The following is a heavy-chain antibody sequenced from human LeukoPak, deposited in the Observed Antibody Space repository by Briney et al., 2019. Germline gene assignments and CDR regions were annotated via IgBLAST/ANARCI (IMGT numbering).Heavy chain of an antibody. V-gene: IGHV3-23*01. CDR1: GFTFSSYG. D-gene: IGHD6-19*01. J-gene: IGHJ4*02. CDR2: ISGSGGST. CDR3: AKPVSGWYGVFDY. Sequence: GGSLRLSCAAPGFTFSSYGMSWVRQAPGKGLEWVSAISGSGGSTYYADSVKGRFTISRDNSKNTLYLQMNSLRAEDTAVYYCAKPVSGWYGVFDYWGQGTLVTVSS.